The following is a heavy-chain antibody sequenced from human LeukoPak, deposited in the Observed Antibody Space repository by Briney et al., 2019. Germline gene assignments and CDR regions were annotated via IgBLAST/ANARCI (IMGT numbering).Heavy chain of an antibody. CDR2: INHSGST. J-gene: IGHJ6*03. Sequence: SETLSLTCAVYGGSFSGYYWSWIRQPPGKGLEWIGEINHSGSTNYNPSLKSRVTISVDTSKNQFSLKLNSVTAADTAVYYCARVGIVVVPAAINYYYYMDVWGKGTTVTVSS. CDR1: GGSFSGYY. CDR3: ARVGIVVVPAAINYYYYMDV. V-gene: IGHV4-34*01. D-gene: IGHD2-2*01.